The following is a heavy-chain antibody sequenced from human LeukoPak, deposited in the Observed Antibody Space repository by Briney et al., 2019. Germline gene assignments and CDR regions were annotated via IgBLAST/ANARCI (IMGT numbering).Heavy chain of an antibody. CDR3: VRDSGYSYGYNY. V-gene: IGHV3-30*04. J-gene: IGHJ4*02. CDR1: GFTFSSYA. Sequence: GGSLRLSCAASGFTFSSYAMHWVRQAPGKGLEWVAVISYDGSNKYYADSVKGRFTISRDNSKNTLYLQMNSLRAEDTAVYYCVRDSGYSYGYNYWGQGTLVTVSS. CDR2: ISYDGSNK. D-gene: IGHD5-18*01.